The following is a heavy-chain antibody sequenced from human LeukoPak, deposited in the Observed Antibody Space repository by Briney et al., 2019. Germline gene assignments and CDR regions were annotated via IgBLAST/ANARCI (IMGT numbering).Heavy chain of an antibody. CDR1: GGSISSGDYY. Sequence: SQTLSLTCTVSGGSISSGDYYWSWIRQPPGKGLEWIGYIYYSGSTYYNPSLKSRVTISVDTSKNQFSLKLSSVTAADTAVYYCVRVFPPGGVVVPADLRYFDLWGRGTLVTVSS. CDR2: IYYSGST. J-gene: IGHJ2*01. V-gene: IGHV4-30-4*08. CDR3: VRVFPPGGVVVPADLRYFDL. D-gene: IGHD2-2*01.